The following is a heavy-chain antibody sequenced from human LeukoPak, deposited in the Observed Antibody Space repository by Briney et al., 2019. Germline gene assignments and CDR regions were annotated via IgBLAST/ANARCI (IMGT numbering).Heavy chain of an antibody. CDR1: GFTFSSYE. CDR3: ASRRGSNRPFDY. V-gene: IGHV3-48*03. Sequence: GGSLRLSCAASGFTFSSYEMNWVRQAPGKGLDWVSYISSSGSTIYYADSVKGRFTISRDNAKNSLYLQMNSLTAEDSAVYYCASRRGSNRPFDYWGQGTLVTVSS. D-gene: IGHD1-26*01. J-gene: IGHJ4*02. CDR2: ISSSGSTI.